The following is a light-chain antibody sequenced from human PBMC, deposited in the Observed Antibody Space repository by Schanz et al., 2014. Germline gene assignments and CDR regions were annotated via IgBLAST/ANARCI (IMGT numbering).Light chain of an antibody. V-gene: IGKV1-5*01. J-gene: IGKJ3*01. CDR1: QSINTW. Sequence: DIQMTQSPSTLSASVGDRITITCRASQSINTWLAWYQQKPGKAPKLLIYDASSLESGVPSRFSGSGSGTEFTLTISSLQAEDVAVYYCQQYDSTPGTFGPGTKVDIK. CDR3: QQYDSTPGT. CDR2: DAS.